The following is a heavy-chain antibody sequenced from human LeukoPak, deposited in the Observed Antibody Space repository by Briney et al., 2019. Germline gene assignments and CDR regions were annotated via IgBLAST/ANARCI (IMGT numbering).Heavy chain of an antibody. V-gene: IGHV4-4*07. CDR1: GGSISTYY. Sequence: PSETLSLTCTVSGGSISTYYWAWIRQPAGKGLEWIGRIYSSRITNYNPSLNSRVAMSVDTSKNQFSLNLSSVTAAGTAFYYCARDRDSSGWYFMDVWGKGTTVTVSS. CDR3: ARDRDSSGWYFMDV. CDR2: IYSSRIT. D-gene: IGHD6-19*01. J-gene: IGHJ6*03.